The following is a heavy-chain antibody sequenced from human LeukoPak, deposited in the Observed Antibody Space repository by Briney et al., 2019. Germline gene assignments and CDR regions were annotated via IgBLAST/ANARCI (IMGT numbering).Heavy chain of an antibody. CDR2: FDPEDGET. CDR3: ATGDLNSSGWYLVDY. Sequence: ASVKVSCKVSGYTLTESSMHWVRQAPGKGLEWMGGFDPEDGETIYAQKFQGRVTMTEDTSTDTAYMELSSLRSEDTAVYYCATGDLNSSGWYLVDYWGQGTLVTVSS. V-gene: IGHV1-24*01. J-gene: IGHJ4*02. CDR1: GYTLTESS. D-gene: IGHD6-19*01.